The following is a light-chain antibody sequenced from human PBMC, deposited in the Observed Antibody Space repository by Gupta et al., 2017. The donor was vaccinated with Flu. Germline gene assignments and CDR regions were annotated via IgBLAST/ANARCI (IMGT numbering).Light chain of an antibody. J-gene: IGKJ1*01. V-gene: IGKV3-15*01. CDR2: GAS. CDR1: QSVSSN. CDR3: QQYNYWPPWT. Sequence: TLSCRASQSVSSNLAWYQQKPGQAPRLLIYGASTRATGISARFSGSASGTEFTLTISSLQSEDFAVYYCQQYNYWPPWTFGQGTKVELK.